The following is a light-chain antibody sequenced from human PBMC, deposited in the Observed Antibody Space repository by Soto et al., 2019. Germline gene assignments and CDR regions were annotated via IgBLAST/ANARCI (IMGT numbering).Light chain of an antibody. J-gene: IGKJ1*01. CDR3: QQYNTNPWT. Sequence: DIQMTQSPSTLSASVGDRVTITCRASQNIRTWLAWYRQKPGKAPKLLIYDASCLKSGVPSRFSGGGSGTEFTLTISSLQPDDFTTYYCQQYNTNPWTFGQGTKVDIK. CDR2: DAS. V-gene: IGKV1-5*01. CDR1: QNIRTW.